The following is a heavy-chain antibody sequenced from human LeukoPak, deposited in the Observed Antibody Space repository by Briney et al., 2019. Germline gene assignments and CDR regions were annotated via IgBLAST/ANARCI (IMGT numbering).Heavy chain of an antibody. D-gene: IGHD6-19*01. Sequence: GGSLRLSCAASGFTFSNYVMSWVRQAPGKGLEWVSGISGSGDSTYYADSVEGRFTISRDNSKSTLYLQMNSLRTEDTSLYYCAARHSSVAGLGYWGQGTLVTVSS. CDR2: ISGSGDST. J-gene: IGHJ4*02. CDR3: AARHSSVAGLGY. CDR1: GFTFSNYV. V-gene: IGHV3-23*01.